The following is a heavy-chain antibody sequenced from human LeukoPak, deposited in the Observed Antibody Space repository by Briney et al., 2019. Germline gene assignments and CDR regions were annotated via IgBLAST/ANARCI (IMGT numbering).Heavy chain of an antibody. D-gene: IGHD3-10*01. CDR2: ISGSGGST. J-gene: IGHJ4*02. CDR3: ANNVLLWFGEFH. V-gene: IGHV3-23*01. Sequence: SLRXSCAASGFTFSSYAMSWVRQAPGKGLEGVSAISGSGGSTYYADSVKGRFTISRDNSKNTLYLQMNSLRAEDTAVYYCANNVLLWFGEFHWGQGTLVTVSS. CDR1: GFTFSSYA.